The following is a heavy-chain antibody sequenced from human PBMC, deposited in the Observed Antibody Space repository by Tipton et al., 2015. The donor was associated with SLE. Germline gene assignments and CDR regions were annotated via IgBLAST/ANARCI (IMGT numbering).Heavy chain of an antibody. CDR1: GGSISSSSYY. CDR3: ARQLGWGDPFAFDC. Sequence: TLSLTCTVSGGSISSSSYYWSWIRQPPGKGLEWIGYISDSGTTKENPSLKSRVTMSIDTSNKQFSLKLSSVTAADTAVYYCARQLGWGDPFAFDCWGQGTLVTVSS. V-gene: IGHV4-61*05. J-gene: IGHJ4*02. D-gene: IGHD2-21*01. CDR2: ISDSGTT.